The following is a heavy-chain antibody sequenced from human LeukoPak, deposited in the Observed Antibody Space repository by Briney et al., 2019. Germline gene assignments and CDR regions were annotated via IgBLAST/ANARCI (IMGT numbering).Heavy chain of an antibody. Sequence: ASVKVSCKASGYTFTSYGISWVRQAPGQGLECMGWISAYNGNTNYAQKLQGRVTMTTDTSTSTAYMELRSLRSDDTAVYYCARDGRGYYDSSGYYYVYSWFDPWGQGTLVTVSS. J-gene: IGHJ5*02. D-gene: IGHD3-22*01. CDR2: ISAYNGNT. V-gene: IGHV1-18*01. CDR1: GYTFTSYG. CDR3: ARDGRGYYDSSGYYYVYSWFDP.